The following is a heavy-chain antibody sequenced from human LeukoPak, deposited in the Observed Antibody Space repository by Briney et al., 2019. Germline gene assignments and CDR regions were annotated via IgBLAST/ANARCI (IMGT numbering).Heavy chain of an antibody. D-gene: IGHD6-19*01. Sequence: SGGSLRLSCAASGFIFSTYGMNWVRQAPGKGLGWLAFIRYDESNKFYADSGKGRFPFPRANSRNILFLQLNSLRAEDTVVYYCATMQWLEGVDWFDPWGQGTLVTVSS. CDR2: IRYDESNK. CDR3: ATMQWLEGVDWFDP. V-gene: IGHV3-30*02. CDR1: GFIFSTYG. J-gene: IGHJ5*02.